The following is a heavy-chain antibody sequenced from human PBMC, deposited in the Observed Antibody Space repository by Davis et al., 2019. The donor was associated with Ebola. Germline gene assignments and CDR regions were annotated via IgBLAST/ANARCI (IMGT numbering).Heavy chain of an antibody. Sequence: PSETLSLTCTVSAVSITNTRYYWGWIRQPPGKGLEWIGSIYNGGSIYYNPSLKSRVTISVDTSENQFSLKVTSVTAADTAVYSCARAVRGATRRGGYFDYWGQGTLVTVSS. CDR3: ARAVRGATRRGGYFDY. CDR1: AVSITNTRYY. V-gene: IGHV4-39*01. J-gene: IGHJ4*02. CDR2: IYNGGSI. D-gene: IGHD3-16*01.